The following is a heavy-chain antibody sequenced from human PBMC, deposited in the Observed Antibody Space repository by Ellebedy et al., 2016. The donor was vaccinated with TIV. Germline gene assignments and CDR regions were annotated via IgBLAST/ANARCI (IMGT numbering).Heavy chain of an antibody. CDR3: ARVSRHSDYRGVDYVRIED. CDR2: IYWDDEK. CDR1: GFSLRTAGVG. D-gene: IGHD3-10*02. V-gene: IGHV2-5*02. Sequence: SGPTLVKPTQTLTLTCTFSGFSLRTAGVGVVWIRQPPGKALEWLTLIYWDDEKRYRPSLRTRLTITKDTSRNRVVLTMTNMDPIDTATYYCARVSRHSDYRGVDYVRIEDWGPGTLVTVSS. J-gene: IGHJ4*02.